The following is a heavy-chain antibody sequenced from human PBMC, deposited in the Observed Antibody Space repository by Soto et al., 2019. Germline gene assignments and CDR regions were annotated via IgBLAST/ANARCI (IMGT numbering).Heavy chain of an antibody. CDR2: ISAYNGDT. CDR3: AGLVRGPNIDSYHDMDV. CDR1: GYTFTSHG. D-gene: IGHD3-10*01. Sequence: QVQLVQSGGEVRKPGASVKVSCKASGYTFTSHGISWVRQAPGQGLEWMGWISAYNGDTNYAQKLQGRVTVTTDRSTSTAYRGLRSLRSEDTAVYCCAGLVRGPNIDSYHDMDVWGEGTRVTVSS. V-gene: IGHV1-18*01. J-gene: IGHJ6*01.